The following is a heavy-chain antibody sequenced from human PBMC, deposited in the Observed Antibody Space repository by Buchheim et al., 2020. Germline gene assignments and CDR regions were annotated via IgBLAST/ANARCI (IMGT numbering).Heavy chain of an antibody. CDR1: GFTFSSYE. CDR2: ISSSGSTI. Sequence: EVQLVESGGGLVQPGGSLRLSCAASGFTFSSYEMNWVRQAPGKGLEWVSYISSSGSTIYYADSVKGRFTISRDNAKNSLYLQMNSLRAEDTAVYYCVRDVPGFQSGYDSWYFDLWGRGTL. J-gene: IGHJ2*01. V-gene: IGHV3-48*03. D-gene: IGHD5-12*01. CDR3: VRDVPGFQSGYDSWYFDL.